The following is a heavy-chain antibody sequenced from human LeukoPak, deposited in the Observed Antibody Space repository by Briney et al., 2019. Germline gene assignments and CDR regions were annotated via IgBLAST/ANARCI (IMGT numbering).Heavy chain of an antibody. J-gene: IGHJ4*02. D-gene: IGHD6-13*01. CDR3: ARDSRENPIYFPLPPEQLTPLGADY. Sequence: PGGSLRLSCAASGFTFSSYSMNWVRQAPGKGLEWVSSISSSSSYIYYADSVKGRFTISRDNAKNSLYLQMNSLRAEDTAVYYCARDSRENPIYFPLPPEQLTPLGADYWGQGTLVTVSS. CDR2: ISSSSSYI. CDR1: GFTFSSYS. V-gene: IGHV3-21*01.